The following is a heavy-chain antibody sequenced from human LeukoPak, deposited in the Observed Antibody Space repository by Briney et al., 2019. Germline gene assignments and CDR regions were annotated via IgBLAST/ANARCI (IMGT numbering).Heavy chain of an antibody. J-gene: IGHJ3*02. CDR1: GYAFNDYD. CDR3: ARGPPAWWNDAFDI. V-gene: IGHV1-8*03. Sequence: ASVKVSCKASGYAFNDYDINWVRQASGQGLEWMGWMNPNSGNTGYAQKFQDRVTISRNNSIRTVYMELRGLRSEDTAVYYCARGPPAWWNDAFDIWGQGTMITVSS. D-gene: IGHD2-15*01. CDR2: MNPNSGNT.